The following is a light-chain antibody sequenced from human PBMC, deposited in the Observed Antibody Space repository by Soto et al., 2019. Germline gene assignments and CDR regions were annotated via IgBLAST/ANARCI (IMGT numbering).Light chain of an antibody. CDR3: QQYDNLPRT. J-gene: IGKJ2*01. V-gene: IGKV1-33*01. CDR1: QDISNY. CDR2: DAS. Sequence: DIQMTQSPSSLSASVGDRVTITCQASQDISNYLNWYQQKPGKVPKLLMYDASNLETGVPSRFSGSGSGTDFTFNISSLQPEDIATYYCQQYDNLPRTFGQGTKLEIK.